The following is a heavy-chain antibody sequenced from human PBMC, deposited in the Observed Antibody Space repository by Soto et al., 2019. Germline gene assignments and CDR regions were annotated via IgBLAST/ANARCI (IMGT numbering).Heavy chain of an antibody. CDR1: GFTFSIYS. V-gene: IGHV3-48*01. D-gene: IGHD3-10*01. CDR3: ATYYGSGSYFPDHYYYGMDV. CDR2: ISSSSSTI. J-gene: IGHJ6*02. Sequence: GSLRLSCAASGFTFSIYSMNWVRQAPGKGLEWISHISSSSSTIHYADSVKGRFTISRDNAKNSLYLQMNSLRAEDTAVYYCATYYGSGSYFPDHYYYGMDVWGQGTTVTVS.